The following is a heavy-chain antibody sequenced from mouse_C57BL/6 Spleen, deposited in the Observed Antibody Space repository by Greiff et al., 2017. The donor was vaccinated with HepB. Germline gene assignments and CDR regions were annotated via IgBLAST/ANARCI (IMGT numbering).Heavy chain of an antibody. CDR1: GFTFSSYA. Sequence: DVHLVESGGGLVKPGGSLKLSCAASGFTFSSYAMSWVRQTPEKRLEWVATISDGGSYTYYPDNVKGRFTISRDNAKNNLYLQMSHLKSEDTAMYYCARDRNGNYVGFAYWGQGTLVTVSA. V-gene: IGHV5-4*01. CDR2: ISDGGSYT. CDR3: ARDRNGNYVGFAY. J-gene: IGHJ3*01. D-gene: IGHD2-1*01.